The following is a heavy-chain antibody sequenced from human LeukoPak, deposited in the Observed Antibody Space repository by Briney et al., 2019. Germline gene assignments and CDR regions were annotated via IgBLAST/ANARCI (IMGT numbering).Heavy chain of an antibody. V-gene: IGHV4-59*01. CDR1: GVSISSYY. Sequence: SETLSLTCTVSGVSISSYYWSWLRQPPGKGLEWTGYIYYSGSTNYNPSLKSRVTISVDTSKNQFSLKLSSVTAADTAVYYCASGYYYFDYWGQGTLVTVSS. CDR3: ASGYYYFDY. CDR2: IYYSGST. J-gene: IGHJ4*02. D-gene: IGHD3-22*01.